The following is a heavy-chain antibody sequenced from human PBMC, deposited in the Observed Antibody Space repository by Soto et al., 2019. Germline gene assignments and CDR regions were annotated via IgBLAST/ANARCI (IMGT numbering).Heavy chain of an antibody. CDR1: GGSIRDYY. Sequence: QVQLQESGPGLVKPSETLSLTCTVSGGSIRDYYWGWIRQSPGKGLEWIGYIYYTGTTKYNPSLKSRVTISVPSSKNQFSLKLDSVTAADTAVYYCARLGGYYQAFDSWGQGTLVTVSS. D-gene: IGHD3-22*01. J-gene: IGHJ4*02. V-gene: IGHV4-59*08. CDR3: ARLGGYYQAFDS. CDR2: IYYTGTT.